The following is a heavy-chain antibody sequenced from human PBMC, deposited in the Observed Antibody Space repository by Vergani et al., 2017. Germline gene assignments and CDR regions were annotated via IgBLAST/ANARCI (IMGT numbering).Heavy chain of an antibody. D-gene: IGHD4-17*01. Sequence: EVQLVQSGAEVKKPGATMKISCKVSGYTFTDHYMHWVTQAPGKGLEWMGLVDPEDGETIYAEKFKGRVTIAADTSTDTAHLELSSLRSEDTAVYYCATPQTVTTGGMGVWGQGTKVIVSS. V-gene: IGHV1-69-2*01. J-gene: IGHJ6*02. CDR3: ATPQTVTTGGMGV. CDR2: VDPEDGET. CDR1: GYTFTDHY.